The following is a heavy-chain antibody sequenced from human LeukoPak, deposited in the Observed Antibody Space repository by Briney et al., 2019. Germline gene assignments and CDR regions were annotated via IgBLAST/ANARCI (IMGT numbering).Heavy chain of an antibody. Sequence: GGSLRLSCAASGFTFCSYWMHWVRQAPGKGLVWVSRIKSDGSTNYADSVKGRFTISRDNAKNTVSLKMNSLRAEDTGVYYCARAPSEIGGYYPEYFRHWGQGTLVTVSS. V-gene: IGHV3-74*01. CDR1: GFTFCSYW. D-gene: IGHD3-22*01. J-gene: IGHJ1*01. CDR2: IKSDGST. CDR3: ARAPSEIGGYYPEYFRH.